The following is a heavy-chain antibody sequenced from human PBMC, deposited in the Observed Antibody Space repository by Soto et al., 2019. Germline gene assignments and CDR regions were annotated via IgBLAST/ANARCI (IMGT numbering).Heavy chain of an antibody. V-gene: IGHV4-30-4*01. Sequence: QVQLQESGPGLVEPSQTLSLTCTVSGDSISSGYFWSWIRQSPGKGLEWIGHTYNSGTTYNNPSHRSRGTIPIDTSRNQFSLRLTSVTAADTAVYYCARGPSADKIDYWGQGTLVTVSS. CDR1: GDSISSGYF. J-gene: IGHJ4*02. CDR3: ARGPSADKIDY. D-gene: IGHD3-3*01. CDR2: TYNSGTT.